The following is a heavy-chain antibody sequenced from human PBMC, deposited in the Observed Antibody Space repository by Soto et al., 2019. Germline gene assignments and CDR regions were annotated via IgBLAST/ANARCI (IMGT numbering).Heavy chain of an antibody. J-gene: IGHJ4*02. CDR3: ARGGLVGDLWSGSSRYYFDY. Sequence: PSETLSLTCAVSGGSISGYYCSRIRQPPGKGLEWIGEINHSASTNYTPSLKSRVTISVDTSKNQFSLKLSSVTAADTAVYYCARGGLVGDLWSGSSRYYFDYWGQGTLVTVSS. V-gene: IGHV4-34*01. CDR1: GGSISGYY. CDR2: INHSAST. D-gene: IGHD3-3*01.